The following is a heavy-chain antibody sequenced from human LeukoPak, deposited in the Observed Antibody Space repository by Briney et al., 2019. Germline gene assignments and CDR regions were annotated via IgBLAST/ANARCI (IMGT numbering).Heavy chain of an antibody. J-gene: IGHJ4*02. CDR1: GGSISSSSYY. V-gene: IGHV4-39*01. CDR3: ASEGLTGYVGNALDY. CDR2: IYYSGTT. Sequence: SETLSLTCTVSGGSISSSSYYWGWIRQPPGKGLEWIGSIYYSGTTFYNPSLKSRVTISIDTSKNQFSLKLSSVTVADTAVYYCASEGLTGYVGNALDYWGQGTLATVSS. D-gene: IGHD3-9*01.